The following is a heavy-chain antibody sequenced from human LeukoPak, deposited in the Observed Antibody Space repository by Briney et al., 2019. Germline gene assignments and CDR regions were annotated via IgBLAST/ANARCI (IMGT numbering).Heavy chain of an antibody. J-gene: IGHJ4*02. D-gene: IGHD3-9*01. CDR2: IIPIFGTA. Sequence: SVKVSCKASGGTFSSYAISWVRQAPGQGLEWMGGIIPIFGTANYAQKFQGRVTITADKSTSTAYMELSGLRSEDTAVYYCARATHRFHYDILTGYYGNLDYWGQGTLVTVSS. CDR3: ARATHRFHYDILTGYYGNLDY. CDR1: GGTFSSYA. V-gene: IGHV1-69*06.